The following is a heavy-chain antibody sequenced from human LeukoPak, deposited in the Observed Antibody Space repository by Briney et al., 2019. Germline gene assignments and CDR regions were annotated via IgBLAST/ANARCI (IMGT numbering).Heavy chain of an antibody. CDR2: ISSSSSYI. CDR3: ARVGGDDAFDI. V-gene: IGHV3-21*01. CDR1: GSTFSSYS. J-gene: IGHJ3*02. D-gene: IGHD7-27*01. Sequence: PGGSLRLSCAASGSTFSSYSMNWVRQAPGKGLEWVSSISSSSSYIYYADSVKGRFTISRDNAKNSLYLQMNSLRAEDTAVYYCARVGGDDAFDIWGQGTMVTVSS.